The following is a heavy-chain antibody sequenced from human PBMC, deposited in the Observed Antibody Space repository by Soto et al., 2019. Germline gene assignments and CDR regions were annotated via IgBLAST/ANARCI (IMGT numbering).Heavy chain of an antibody. CDR2: FNPMSGST. V-gene: IGHV1-46*03. CDR1: GYIFINYY. D-gene: IGHD6-13*01. CDR3: ARDLAAADY. J-gene: IGHJ4*02. Sequence: QVQLVQSGAEVKKPGASVKVSCKTSGYIFINYYIHWVRQAPGQGLEWVALFNPMSGSTNYAQKLQGRVTVTSDMSTSTVYMELGSLISEDTAVHYCARDLAAADYWGQGTLVTVSS.